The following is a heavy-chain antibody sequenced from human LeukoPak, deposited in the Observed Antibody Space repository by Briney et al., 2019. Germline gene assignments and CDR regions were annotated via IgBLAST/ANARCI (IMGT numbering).Heavy chain of an antibody. CDR2: ISYDGSNK. J-gene: IGHJ6*02. CDR1: GFTFSSYA. Sequence: GRSLRHSCAASGFTFSSYAMHWVRQAPGKGLEWVAVISYDGSNKYYADSVKGRFTISRDNSKNTLYLQMNSLRAEDTAVYYCAREKGYSSSWYSNYYYGMDVWGQGTTVTVSS. D-gene: IGHD6-13*01. CDR3: AREKGYSSSWYSNYYYGMDV. V-gene: IGHV3-30-3*01.